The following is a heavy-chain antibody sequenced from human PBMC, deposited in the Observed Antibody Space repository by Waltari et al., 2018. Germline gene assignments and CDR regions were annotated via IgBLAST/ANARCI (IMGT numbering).Heavy chain of an antibody. D-gene: IGHD3-3*01. CDR3: ASGSPLYDFWSGPFDY. J-gene: IGHJ4*02. CDR2: INPNSGGT. V-gene: IGHV1-2*02. Sequence: QVQLVQSGAEVKKPGASVKVSCKASGYTFTGYYMHWVRPAPGQGLEWMGWINPNSGGTNYAQKFQGRVTMTRDTSISTAYMELSRLRSDDTAVYYCASGSPLYDFWSGPFDYWGQGTLVTVSS. CDR1: GYTFTGYY.